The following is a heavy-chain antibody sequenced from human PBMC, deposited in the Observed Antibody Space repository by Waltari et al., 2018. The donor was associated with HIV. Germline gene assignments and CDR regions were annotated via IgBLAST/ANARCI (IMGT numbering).Heavy chain of an antibody. D-gene: IGHD3-16*01. CDR3: TTVGGGTRDY. Sequence: EVLLVESGGGLGKPGGSLRLSCAASGFTFSDAWMSWVRQAPGKGLECVGRIKSNTECETTYYAAPVKGRFTNSIDDSKTTLYLEMNSLKTEDTAVYYCTTVGGGTRDYWGQGTLITVSS. CDR1: GFTFSDAW. V-gene: IGHV3-15*01. CDR2: IKSNTECETT. J-gene: IGHJ4*02.